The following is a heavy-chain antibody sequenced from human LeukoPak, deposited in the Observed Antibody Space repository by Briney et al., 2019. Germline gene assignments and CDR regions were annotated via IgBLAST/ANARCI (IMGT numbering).Heavy chain of an antibody. J-gene: IGHJ6*03. CDR2: IYTSGST. Sequence: SETLSLTRTVSGGSISSYYWSWIRQPAGKGLEWIGRIYTSGSTNYNPSLKSRVTMSVDTSKNQFSLKPSSVTAADTAVYYCARVAAPPRFYYYYMDVWGKGTTVTVSS. CDR3: ARVAAPPRFYYYYMDV. D-gene: IGHD6-6*01. CDR1: GGSISSYY. V-gene: IGHV4-4*07.